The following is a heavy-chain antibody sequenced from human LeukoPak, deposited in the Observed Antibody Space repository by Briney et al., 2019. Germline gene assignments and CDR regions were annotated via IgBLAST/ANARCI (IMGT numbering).Heavy chain of an antibody. V-gene: IGHV4-59*01. CDR1: GGSTSSYY. CDR3: ARDRALGSGKYYFDY. Sequence: SETLSLTCTVSGGSTSSYYWSWIRQPPGKGLEWIGYIDYSGSTNYKPSLKRRVTISVDTSKNQFSLKLNSVTAADTAVYYCARDRALGSGKYYFDYWGQGTLVTVSS. J-gene: IGHJ4*02. D-gene: IGHD3-16*01. CDR2: IDYSGST.